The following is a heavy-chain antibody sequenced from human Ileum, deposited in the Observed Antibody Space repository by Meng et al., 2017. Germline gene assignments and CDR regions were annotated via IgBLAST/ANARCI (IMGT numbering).Heavy chain of an antibody. J-gene: IGHJ4*02. V-gene: IGHV4-4*03. CDR3: AKAAAYNLDI. CDR2: IFNSGNP. D-gene: IGHD1-14*01. CDR1: GLCISCAIW. Sequence: VDVDVAGPSLTMSPASLSPTCSVCGLCISCAIWWCSVRQRPGKGREWIGEIFNSGNPNYNPSLKSRVYISVDQSKNHLSLSLSAVTAADTAVYYCAKAAAYNLDIWGQGALVTVSS.